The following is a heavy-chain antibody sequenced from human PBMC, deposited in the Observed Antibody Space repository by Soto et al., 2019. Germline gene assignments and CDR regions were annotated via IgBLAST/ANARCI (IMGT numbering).Heavy chain of an antibody. D-gene: IGHD4-4*01. CDR3: AREGDYSNSLDY. CDR2: IYYSGST. V-gene: IGHV4-31*03. CDR1: GGSISSGGYY. Sequence: SETLSLTCTVSGGSISSGGYYWSWIRQHPGKGLEWIGYIYYSGSTYYNPSLKSRVTISVDTSKNQFSLKLSSVTAADTAVYYCAREGDYSNSLDYWRHGTLVTVSS. J-gene: IGHJ4*01.